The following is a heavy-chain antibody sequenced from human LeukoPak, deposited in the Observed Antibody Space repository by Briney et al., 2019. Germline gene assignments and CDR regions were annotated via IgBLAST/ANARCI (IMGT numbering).Heavy chain of an antibody. CDR1: GYTFTGYY. CDR2: ITPANAKT. Sequence: ASVKVSCKASGYTFTGYYMHWVRQAPGQGLEWMGWITPANAKTGYAQKFQGRLTITRNTSISTVYMELSTLRSEDTAVYYCARGGRPADYWGQGTLVTVSS. V-gene: IGHV1-8*03. J-gene: IGHJ4*02. CDR3: ARGGRPADY.